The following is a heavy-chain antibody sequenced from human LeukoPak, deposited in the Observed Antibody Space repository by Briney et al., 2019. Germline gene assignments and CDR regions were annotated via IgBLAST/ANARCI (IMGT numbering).Heavy chain of an antibody. J-gene: IGHJ4*02. CDR1: GGSISSSSYY. Sequence: PSETLSLTCTVSGGSISSSSYYWGWIRQPPGKGLEWIGENNNSGSNNYNPSLKSRVTISVDTSKNQFSLKLSSVTAADTAVYYCARKTLWYYGSGVRRGYFDYWGQGALVTVSS. D-gene: IGHD3-10*01. V-gene: IGHV4-39*07. CDR3: ARKTLWYYGSGVRRGYFDY. CDR2: NNNSGSN.